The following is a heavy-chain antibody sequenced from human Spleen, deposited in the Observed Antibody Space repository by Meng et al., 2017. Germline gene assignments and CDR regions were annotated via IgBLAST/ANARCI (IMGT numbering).Heavy chain of an antibody. J-gene: IGHJ5*02. Sequence: PWGTLSPTWAVYGGSFSGYYWSWIRQPPGKGLEWIGEINHSGSTNYNPSLKSRVTISVDTSKNQFSLKLSSVTAADTAVYYCARGITMVRGVILPYNWFDPWGQGTLVTVSS. CDR1: GGSFSGYY. D-gene: IGHD3-10*01. V-gene: IGHV4-34*01. CDR3: ARGITMVRGVILPYNWFDP. CDR2: INHSGST.